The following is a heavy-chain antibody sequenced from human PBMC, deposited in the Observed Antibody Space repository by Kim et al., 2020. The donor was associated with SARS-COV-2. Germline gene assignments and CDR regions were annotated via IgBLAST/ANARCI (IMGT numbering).Heavy chain of an antibody. CDR3: ARLYCSSTSCYIYEDVGGDFDY. CDR2: IYYSGST. Sequence: SETLSLTCTVSGGSISSSSYYWGWIRQPPGKGLEWIGSIYYSGSTYYNPSLKSRVTISVDTSKNQFSLKLSSVTAADTAVYYCARLYCSSTSCYIYEDVGGDFDYWGQGTLVTVSS. CDR1: GGSISSSSYY. V-gene: IGHV4-39*01. J-gene: IGHJ4*02. D-gene: IGHD2-2*02.